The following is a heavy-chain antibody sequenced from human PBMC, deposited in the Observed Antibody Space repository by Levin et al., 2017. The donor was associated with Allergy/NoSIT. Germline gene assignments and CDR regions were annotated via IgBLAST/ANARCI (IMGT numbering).Heavy chain of an antibody. D-gene: IGHD5-18*01. CDR3: ARGDTAMAEYYFDY. Sequence: GESLKISCAASGFTVSSNYMSWVRQAPGKGLEWVSVIYSGGSTYYADSVKGRFTISRDNSKNTLYLQMNSLRAEDTAVYYCARGDTAMAEYYFDYWGQGTLVTVSS. CDR2: IYSGGST. CDR1: GFTVSSNY. J-gene: IGHJ4*02. V-gene: IGHV3-66*01.